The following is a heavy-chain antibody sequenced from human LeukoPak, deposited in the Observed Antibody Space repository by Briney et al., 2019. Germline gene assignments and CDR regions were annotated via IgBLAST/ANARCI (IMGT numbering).Heavy chain of an antibody. Sequence: ASVKVSCKASGYTFTSYDISWVRQAPGQGLEWMGWISAYNGNTNYAQKLQGRVTMTTDTSTSTAYMELRSLRSDDTAVYYCARADIVVVPADSWFDPWGQGTLVTVSS. CDR3: ARADIVVVPADSWFDP. CDR1: GYTFTSYD. CDR2: ISAYNGNT. J-gene: IGHJ5*02. V-gene: IGHV1-18*04. D-gene: IGHD2-2*01.